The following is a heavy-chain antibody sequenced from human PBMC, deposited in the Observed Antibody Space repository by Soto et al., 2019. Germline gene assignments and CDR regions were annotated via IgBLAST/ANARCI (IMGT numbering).Heavy chain of an antibody. J-gene: IGHJ4*02. CDR1: GFTFSDYY. CDR3: ARDHHRYSGYDYVDY. V-gene: IGHV3-11*05. CDR2: ISSSSSYT. Sequence: QVQLVESGGGLVKPGGSLRLSCAASGFTFSDYYMSWIRQAPGTGLEWVSYISSSSSYTNYADSVKGRFTISRDNAKNSLYLQMHSLRAEDTAVYYCARDHHRYSGYDYVDYWGQGTLVTVSS. D-gene: IGHD5-12*01.